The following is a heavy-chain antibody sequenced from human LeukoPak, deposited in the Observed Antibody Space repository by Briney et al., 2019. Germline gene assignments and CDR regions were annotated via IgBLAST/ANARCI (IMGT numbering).Heavy chain of an antibody. CDR3: ARGGIGNSPYFDY. D-gene: IGHD4-23*01. Sequence: ASVKVSCKASGGTFSSYAISWVRQAPGQGLEWMGRIIPIFGTANYAQKFQGRVTITADESTSTAYMELSSLRSEDTAVYYCARGGIGNSPYFDYWGQGTLVTVSS. V-gene: IGHV1-69*13. CDR2: IIPIFGTA. CDR1: GGTFSSYA. J-gene: IGHJ4*02.